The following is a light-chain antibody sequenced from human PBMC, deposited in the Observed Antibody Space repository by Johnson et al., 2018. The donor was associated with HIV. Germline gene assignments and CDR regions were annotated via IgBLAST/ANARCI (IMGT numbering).Light chain of an antibody. V-gene: IGLV1-51*01. CDR3: GTWDSSLSGYV. J-gene: IGLJ1*01. CDR2: DNN. Sequence: QSVLTQPPSVSAAPGRWVTVSCSGTTSNIGDHSVSWYQQLPGTAPKLLIYDNNKRPSGIPDRFSGSKSGTSATLGITGLQPGDEADYYCGTWDSSLSGYVFGAGTKITVL. CDR1: TSNIGDHS.